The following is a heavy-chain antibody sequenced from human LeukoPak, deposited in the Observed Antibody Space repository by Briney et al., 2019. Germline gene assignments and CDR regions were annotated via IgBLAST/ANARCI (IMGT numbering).Heavy chain of an antibody. CDR3: AKDRGSGSYYYYGMDV. Sequence: GGSLRLSCAASGFTFDDYAMHWVRQAPGKGLEWVSGISWNSGSIGYADSVKGRFTISRDNAKNSLYLQMNSLRAEDTAWYYCAKDRGSGSYYYYGMDVWGQGTTVTASS. V-gene: IGHV3-9*01. J-gene: IGHJ6*02. D-gene: IGHD6-19*01. CDR2: ISWNSGSI. CDR1: GFTFDDYA.